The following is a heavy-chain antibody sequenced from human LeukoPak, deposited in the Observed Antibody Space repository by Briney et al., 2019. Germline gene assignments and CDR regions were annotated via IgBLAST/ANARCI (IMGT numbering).Heavy chain of an antibody. V-gene: IGHV3-30*19. CDR1: GFTFSSYG. J-gene: IGHJ4*02. CDR3: ARDGDTAMVVFDY. CDR2: ISYDGSNK. Sequence: GGSLRLSCAASGFTFSSYGMHWVRQAPGKGLEWVAVISYDGSNKYYADSVKGRFTISRDNSKNTLYLQMNSLRAEDTAVYYCARDGDTAMVVFDYWGQGTLVTVSS. D-gene: IGHD5-18*01.